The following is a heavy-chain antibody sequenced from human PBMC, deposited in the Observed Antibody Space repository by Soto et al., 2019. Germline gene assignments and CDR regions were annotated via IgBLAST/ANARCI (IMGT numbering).Heavy chain of an antibody. D-gene: IGHD2-2*01. J-gene: IGHJ5*02. V-gene: IGHV3-23*01. CDR3: AKDHCSSTSCYVGVPWFDP. CDR2: ISGSGGST. Sequence: GGSLRLSCAASGFTFSSYAMSWVRQAPGKGLEWVSAISGSGGSTYYADSVKGRFTISRDNSKNTLYLQMNSLRAEDTAVYYCAKDHCSSTSCYVGVPWFDPWGQGTLVTVSS. CDR1: GFTFSSYA.